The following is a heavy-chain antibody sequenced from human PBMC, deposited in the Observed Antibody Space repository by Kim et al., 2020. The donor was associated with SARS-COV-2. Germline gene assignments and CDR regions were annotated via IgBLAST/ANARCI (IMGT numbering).Heavy chain of an antibody. CDR2: MNPNSGNT. Sequence: ASVKVSCKASGYTFTSFDINWVRQATGQGLEWVGWMNPNSGNTGSAQKFQGRLTMTRNTSITTAYMELSSLRSEDTAGYYCARRNTVTTRTLDYWGQGTLVTVSS. D-gene: IGHD4-17*01. CDR3: ARRNTVTTRTLDY. J-gene: IGHJ4*02. V-gene: IGHV1-8*01. CDR1: GYTFTSFD.